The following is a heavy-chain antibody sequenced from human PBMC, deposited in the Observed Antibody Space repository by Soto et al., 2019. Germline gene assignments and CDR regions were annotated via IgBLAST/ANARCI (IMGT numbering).Heavy chain of an antibody. CDR3: ARDGQSGSSWYAFFAFDI. CDR1: GFTFSSYG. Sequence: GGSLRLSCAASGFTFSSYGMHWVRQAPGKGLEWVAVIWYDGSNKYYADSVKGRFTISRDNSKNTLYLQMNSLRAEDTAVYYCARDGQSGSSWYAFFAFDIWGQGTMVTVSS. D-gene: IGHD6-13*01. CDR2: IWYDGSNK. V-gene: IGHV3-33*01. J-gene: IGHJ3*02.